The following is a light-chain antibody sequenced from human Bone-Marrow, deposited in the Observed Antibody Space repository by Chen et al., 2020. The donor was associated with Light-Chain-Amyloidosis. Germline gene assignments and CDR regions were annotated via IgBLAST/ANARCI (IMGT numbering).Light chain of an antibody. J-gene: IGLJ1*01. Sequence: QAAPTQPASVSCSPRQCRDRPRTGTSSDVGGDNHVSWYQQHPDKAPKLMIYEVTNRPSWVPDRFSGSKSDNTASLTISGLQTEDEADYFCSSYTITNTLVFGSGTRVTVL. CDR2: EVT. CDR3: SSYTITNTLV. CDR1: SSDVGGDNH. V-gene: IGLV2-14*01.